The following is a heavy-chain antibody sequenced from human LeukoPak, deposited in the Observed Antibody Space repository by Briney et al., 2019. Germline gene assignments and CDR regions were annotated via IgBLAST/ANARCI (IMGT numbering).Heavy chain of an antibody. V-gene: IGHV1-46*01. CDR1: GYTFTSYY. Sequence: GASVKVSCKPSGYTFTSYYMHWVRRAPGQGLEWMGIINPSGGDTSYAQKFQGRVTTTRDPSTSTVYMEVVSLRPEDTAVYYCARGCRVVPGVHNVGVTSYYNGMDVWGQGTTVTVSS. J-gene: IGHJ6*02. CDR2: INPSGGDT. D-gene: IGHD2-2*01. CDR3: ARGCRVVPGVHNVGVTSYYNGMDV.